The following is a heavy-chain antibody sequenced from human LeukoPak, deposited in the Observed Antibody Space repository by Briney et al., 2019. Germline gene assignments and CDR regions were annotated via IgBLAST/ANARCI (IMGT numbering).Heavy chain of an antibody. Sequence: PSETLSLTCAVSGGSISSSSYYWGWIRQPPGKGLEWIGSIYYSGSTYYNPSLKSRVTISVDTSKNQFSLKLSSVTAADTAVYYCARDSAGEDAFDIWGQGTMVTVSS. CDR2: IYYSGST. D-gene: IGHD1-1*01. CDR3: ARDSAGEDAFDI. J-gene: IGHJ3*02. V-gene: IGHV4-39*07. CDR1: GGSISSSSYY.